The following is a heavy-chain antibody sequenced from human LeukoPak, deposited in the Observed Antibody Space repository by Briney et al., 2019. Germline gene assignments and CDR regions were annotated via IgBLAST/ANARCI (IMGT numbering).Heavy chain of an antibody. V-gene: IGHV3-23*01. J-gene: IGHJ4*02. CDR3: AKAMKTYYDILTGHKPLDY. Sequence: GGSLRLSCAASGFTFSSYAMSWVRQAPGKGLEWVSAISGSGGSTYYADSVKGRFTISRDNSKNTLYLQMNSLRAKDTAVYYCAKAMKTYYDILTGHKPLDYWGQGTLVTVSS. CDR1: GFTFSSYA. D-gene: IGHD3-9*01. CDR2: ISGSGGST.